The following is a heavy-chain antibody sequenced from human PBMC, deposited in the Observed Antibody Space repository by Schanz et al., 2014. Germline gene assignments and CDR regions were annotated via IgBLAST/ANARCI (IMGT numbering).Heavy chain of an antibody. Sequence: EVQLVESGGGLVQPGGSLRLSCAASGFTFSNYWMSWVRQAPGKVLEWVANIKQDGSEKYYVDSVKGRFTFSRDNAKNSLYLQMNSLRAEDTAVYYCARDLSYYTSGSYGYWGQGTLVTVSS. J-gene: IGHJ4*02. V-gene: IGHV3-7*01. CDR1: GFTFSNYW. CDR2: IKQDGSEK. D-gene: IGHD3-10*01. CDR3: ARDLSYYTSGSYGY.